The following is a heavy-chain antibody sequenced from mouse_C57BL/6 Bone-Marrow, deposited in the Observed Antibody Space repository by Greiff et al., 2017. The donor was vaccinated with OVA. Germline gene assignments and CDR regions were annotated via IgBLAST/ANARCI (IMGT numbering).Heavy chain of an antibody. D-gene: IGHD2-3*01. CDR2: INPNNGGT. V-gene: IGHV1-26*01. CDR3: ARRSDGYSCDN. J-gene: IGHJ2*01. Sequence: VQLQQSGPELVKPGASVKISCKASGYTFTDYYMNWVKQSHGKSLEWIGDINPNNGGTSYNQKFKGKATLTVDKSSSTAYMELRSLTSEDSAVYYCARRSDGYSCDNWGQGTTLTVSS. CDR1: GYTFTDYY.